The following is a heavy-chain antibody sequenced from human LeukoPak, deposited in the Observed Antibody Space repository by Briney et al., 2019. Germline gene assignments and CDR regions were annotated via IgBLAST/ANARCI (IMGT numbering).Heavy chain of an antibody. D-gene: IGHD3-3*01. J-gene: IGHJ4*02. CDR2: MSPNSGDT. CDR1: GGTFTSYD. CDR3: ARGVKEWSVGGPHFYFDY. V-gene: IGHV1-8*01. Sequence: GSSVKVSCKASGGTFTSYDIIWVRQATGQGLEWMGWMSPNSGDTDYARKFQGRVTMTRDTSISTAYMELRSLRSDDTAVYYCARGVKEWSVGGPHFYFDYWGQGILVTVSS.